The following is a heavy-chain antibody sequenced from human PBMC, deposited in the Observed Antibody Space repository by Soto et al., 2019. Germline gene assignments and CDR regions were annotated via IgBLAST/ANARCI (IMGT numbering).Heavy chain of an antibody. V-gene: IGHV4-59*01. CDR1: GGSISSYY. D-gene: IGHD3-10*01. CDR2: IYYSGST. CDR3: ARVPWFGEVGMDV. J-gene: IGHJ6*02. Sequence: QVQLQESGPGLVKPSETLSLTCTVSGGSISSYYWSWIRQPPGKGLEWIGYIYYSGSTNYNPSLKSRVTLSVGTAQNQVSLELSSVTAADTAVYYCARVPWFGEVGMDVWGQGTTVTVSS.